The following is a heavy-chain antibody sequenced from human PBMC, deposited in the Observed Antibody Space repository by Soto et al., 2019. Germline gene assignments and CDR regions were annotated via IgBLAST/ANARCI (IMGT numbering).Heavy chain of an antibody. CDR3: ARDSRYGSGSNQVWVSDY. Sequence: ASVKVSCKASGYTFTSYGISWVRQAPGQGLEWMGWISAYNGNTNYAQKLQGRVTMTTDTSTSTAYMELRSLRSDDTAVYYCARDSRYGSGSNQVWVSDYWGQGTLVTV. D-gene: IGHD3-10*01. J-gene: IGHJ4*02. CDR2: ISAYNGNT. V-gene: IGHV1-18*01. CDR1: GYTFTSYG.